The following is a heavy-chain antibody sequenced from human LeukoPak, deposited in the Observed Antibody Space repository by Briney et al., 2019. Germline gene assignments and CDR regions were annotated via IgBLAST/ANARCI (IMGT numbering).Heavy chain of an antibody. D-gene: IGHD2-15*01. CDR1: GYTFINND. CDR2: IIPIFGTA. CDR3: AREYCSGGSCYGDDAFDI. Sequence: GAPVKVSCKASGYTFINNDINWVRQAPGQGLEWMGGIIPIFGTANYAQKFQGRVTITADESTSTAYMELSSLRSEDTAVYYCAREYCSGGSCYGDDAFDIWGQGTMVTVSS. V-gene: IGHV1-69*13. J-gene: IGHJ3*02.